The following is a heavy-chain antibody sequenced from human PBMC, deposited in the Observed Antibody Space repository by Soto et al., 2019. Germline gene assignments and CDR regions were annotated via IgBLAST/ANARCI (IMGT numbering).Heavy chain of an antibody. Sequence: SETLSLTCTVSGGSISSSSYYWGWIRQPPGKGLEWIGSIYYSGSTYYNPSLKSRVTISVDTSKNQFSLKLSSVTAADTAVYYCARRNIVLMVYAGTGAFDIWGQGTMVTVSS. CDR3: ARRNIVLMVYAGTGAFDI. CDR1: GGSISSSSYY. D-gene: IGHD2-8*01. CDR2: IYYSGST. J-gene: IGHJ3*02. V-gene: IGHV4-39*01.